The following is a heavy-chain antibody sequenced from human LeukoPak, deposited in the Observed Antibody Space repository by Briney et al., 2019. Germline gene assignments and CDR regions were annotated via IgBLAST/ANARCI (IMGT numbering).Heavy chain of an antibody. V-gene: IGHV1-18*04. Sequence: ASVKVSCKASGYTFTNYGLSWVRQAPGQGLEWMGWINVYNGKTNYAQKFQGRVTMTTETSTSTACMELRSLRSDDTALYYCARAAYSSGWPVLIPYYFDYWGQGTLVTVSS. CDR3: ARAAYSSGWPVLIPYYFDY. CDR1: GYTFTNYG. D-gene: IGHD6-19*01. J-gene: IGHJ4*02. CDR2: INVYNGKT.